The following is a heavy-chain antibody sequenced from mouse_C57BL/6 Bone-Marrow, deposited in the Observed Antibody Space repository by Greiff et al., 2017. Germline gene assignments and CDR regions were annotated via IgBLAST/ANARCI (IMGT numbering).Heavy chain of an antibody. Sequence: EVQRVESGGGLVQPGGSLSLSCAASGFTFTDYYMSWVRQPPGKALEWLGFIRNKANGYTTEYSASVKGRFTISRDNSQSILYLQMNALRAEDSATYYCARSPRSSYFDYWGQGTTLTVSS. CDR3: ARSPRSSYFDY. CDR2: IRNKANGYTT. CDR1: GFTFTDYY. D-gene: IGHD1-1*01. V-gene: IGHV7-3*01. J-gene: IGHJ2*01.